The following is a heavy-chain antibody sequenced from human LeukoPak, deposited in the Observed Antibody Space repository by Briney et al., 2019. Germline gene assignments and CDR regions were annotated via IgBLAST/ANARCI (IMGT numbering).Heavy chain of an antibody. Sequence: GGSLRPSCAASGFLFSIYSMNWVRQAPGKGPESVSSISSGTSYIHYADSVKGRFTISRDNAKNSLYLQMNSLRAEDTAVYYCAKLSGYVEYWGQGTLVTVSS. CDR1: GFLFSIYS. V-gene: IGHV3-21*01. CDR2: ISSGTSYI. CDR3: AKLSGYVEY. J-gene: IGHJ4*02. D-gene: IGHD1-26*01.